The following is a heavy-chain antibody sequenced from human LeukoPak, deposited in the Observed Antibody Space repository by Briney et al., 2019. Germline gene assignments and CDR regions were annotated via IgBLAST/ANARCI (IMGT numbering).Heavy chain of an antibody. V-gene: IGHV4-31*11. CDR1: GGSISSGGYY. CDR2: IYYSGST. CDR3: ARVGDSSGYYHFDY. D-gene: IGHD3-22*01. Sequence: SETLSLTCAVSGGSISSGGYYWSWIRQHPGKGLGWIGYIYYSGSTYYNPSLKSRVTISVDTSKNQFSLKLSSVTAADTAVYYCARVGDSSGYYHFDYWGQGTLVTVSS. J-gene: IGHJ4*02.